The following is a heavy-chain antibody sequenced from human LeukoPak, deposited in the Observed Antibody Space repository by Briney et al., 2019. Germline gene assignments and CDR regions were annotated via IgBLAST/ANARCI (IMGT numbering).Heavy chain of an antibody. J-gene: IGHJ4*02. CDR3: ARVALWFGFDY. CDR1: GGSFSGYY. CDR2: INHSGST. D-gene: IGHD3-10*01. V-gene: IGHV4-34*01. Sequence: PSETLSLTCAVYGGSFSGYYWSWIRQPPGKGLEWIGEINHSGSTNYNPSLKSRVTISVDTSKNQFSLKLSSVTAADTAVYYCARVALWFGFDYWGQGTLVTVSS.